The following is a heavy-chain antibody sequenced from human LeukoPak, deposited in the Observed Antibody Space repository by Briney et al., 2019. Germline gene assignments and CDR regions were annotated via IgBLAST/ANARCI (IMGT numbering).Heavy chain of an antibody. Sequence: PSETLSLTCTVSGGSISSYYWSWIRQPAGKGLEGIGRIYTSGSTNYNPSLKSRVTMSVDTAKNQFSLKLSSVTAAGTAVYYCARVGGSWYVNLFDPGGQETLVTVSS. D-gene: IGHD6-13*01. V-gene: IGHV4-4*07. J-gene: IGHJ5*02. CDR2: IYTSGST. CDR1: GGSISSYY. CDR3: ARVGGSWYVNLFDP.